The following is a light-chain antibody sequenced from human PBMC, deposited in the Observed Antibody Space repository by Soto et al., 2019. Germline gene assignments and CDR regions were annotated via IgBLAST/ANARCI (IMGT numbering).Light chain of an antibody. CDR3: QQYDSSPWT. V-gene: IGKV3-20*01. J-gene: IGKJ1*01. CDR2: GAS. Sequence: EIVLTQSPGTLSLSPGERATLSCRASQSVSSSYLAWYQQKPGQAPRLLIYGASSRATGIPDRFSGSGSGTDFTRTISRLEPEDFAVCYCQQYDSSPWTFGQGTKVEIK. CDR1: QSVSSSY.